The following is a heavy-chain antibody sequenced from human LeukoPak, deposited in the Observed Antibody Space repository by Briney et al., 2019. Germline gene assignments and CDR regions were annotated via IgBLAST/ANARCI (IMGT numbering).Heavy chain of an antibody. D-gene: IGHD3-22*01. CDR2: MYHNGST. CDR1: GGSISSISYY. J-gene: IGHJ4*02. V-gene: IGHV4-39*07. Sequence: SETLSLTCTVSGGSISSISYYWGWIRQPPGKGLEWIGSMYHNGSTYYNPSLKSRVTISVDTSKNQFSLKLSSVTAADTAVYYCARVRYYDSSGIDYWGQGTLVTVSS. CDR3: ARVRYYDSSGIDY.